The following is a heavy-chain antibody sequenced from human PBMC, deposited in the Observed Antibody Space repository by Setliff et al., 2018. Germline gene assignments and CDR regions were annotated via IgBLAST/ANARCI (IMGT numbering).Heavy chain of an antibody. V-gene: IGHV1-46*01. D-gene: IGHD6-6*01. CDR3: VREGVDRRSSTDYRYYMDV. CDR1: AFTKYY. Sequence: ASVKVSCKASAFTKYYVHWVRQAPGQGLEWMGIIHPSGGSTTYAQKFQGRVTMTRDTSTGTVNMELSSLRSEDTAVYYCVREGVDRRSSTDYRYYMDVWGKGTTVTVSS. CDR2: IHPSGGST. J-gene: IGHJ6*03.